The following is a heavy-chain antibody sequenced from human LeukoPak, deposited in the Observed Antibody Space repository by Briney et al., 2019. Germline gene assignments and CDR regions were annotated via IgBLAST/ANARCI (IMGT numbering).Heavy chain of an antibody. CDR3: AKAHLLDWLLPFDY. CDR1: EFTFSSFA. Sequence: GRSLRLSCAASEFTFSSFAMHWVRQAPGKGLEWVALVSNDGGDKYYADSVKGRFTISRDNSKNTLYLQMNSLRGEDTGVYYCAKAHLLDWLLPFDYWGQGTLVTVSS. D-gene: IGHD3/OR15-3a*01. J-gene: IGHJ4*02. V-gene: IGHV3-30*04. CDR2: VSNDGGDK.